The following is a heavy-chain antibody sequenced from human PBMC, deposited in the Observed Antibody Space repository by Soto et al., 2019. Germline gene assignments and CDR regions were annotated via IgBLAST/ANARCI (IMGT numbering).Heavy chain of an antibody. Sequence: QITLRESGPTLVKPTQTLPVTCSFSGFSFTASGVGVGWFRQPPGQALQWLALIYWNGNERYSPSLNKRLTVTKDTSKNQVVLTMTNVDPVDTATYFCAHELSGYYYVMDVWGPGTNVTVSS. CDR2: IYWNGNE. D-gene: IGHD3-10*02. CDR1: GFSFTASGVG. V-gene: IGHV2-5*01. CDR3: AHELSGYYYVMDV. J-gene: IGHJ6*02.